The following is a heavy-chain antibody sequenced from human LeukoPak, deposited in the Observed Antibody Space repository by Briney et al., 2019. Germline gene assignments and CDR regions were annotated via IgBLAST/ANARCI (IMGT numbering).Heavy chain of an antibody. CDR2: IYYSGRT. D-gene: IGHD3-3*01. Sequence: SETLSLTCTVSGGSISSSAYFWGWIRQPPGKGLEWIGTIYYSGRTYYNPSLKSRVTISVDTSNYQFSLKLSSVTAADTAVYYCARSAYYDFWSGSHNWFDPWGQGTLVTVSS. CDR3: ARSAYYDFWSGSHNWFDP. J-gene: IGHJ5*02. V-gene: IGHV4-39*01. CDR1: GGSISSSAYF.